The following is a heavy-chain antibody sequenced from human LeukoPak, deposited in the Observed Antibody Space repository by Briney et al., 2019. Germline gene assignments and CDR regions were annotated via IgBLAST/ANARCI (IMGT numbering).Heavy chain of an antibody. J-gene: IGHJ3*02. CDR3: ARGLYDFWSGYSDAFDI. CDR1: GFTFSTYS. V-gene: IGHV3-7*01. CDR2: IKQDGSEK. Sequence: PGGSLRLSCAASGFTFSTYSMNWVRQAPGKGLEWVANIKQDGSEKYYVDSVRGRFTISRDNAKNSLYLQMNSLRAEDTAVYYCARGLYDFWSGYSDAFDIWGQGTMVTVSS. D-gene: IGHD3-3*01.